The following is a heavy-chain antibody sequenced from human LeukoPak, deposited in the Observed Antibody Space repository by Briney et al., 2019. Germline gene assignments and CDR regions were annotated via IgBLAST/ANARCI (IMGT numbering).Heavy chain of an antibody. Sequence: GGSLRLSCAASGFTFSDYYMSWIRQAPGKGLEWVSYISSSGSTIYYADSVKGRFTISRDNAKNSLYLQMNSLRAEDTAVYYCARGAWNYYYYYMDVWGKGTTVTVSS. V-gene: IGHV3-11*01. D-gene: IGHD5-12*01. CDR2: ISSSGSTI. CDR1: GFTFSDYY. J-gene: IGHJ6*03. CDR3: ARGAWNYYYYYMDV.